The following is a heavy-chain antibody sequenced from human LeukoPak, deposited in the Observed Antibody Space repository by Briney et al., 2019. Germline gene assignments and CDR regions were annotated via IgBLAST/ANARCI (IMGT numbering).Heavy chain of an antibody. V-gene: IGHV3-23*01. CDR2: ISGSGGST. Sequence: PGGSLRLSCAASGFTFSSYAMSWVRQAPGKGLEWVSAISGSGGSTYYADPVKGRFTISRDNSKNTLYLQMNSLRAEDTAVYYCAKDGRLWFGELPFDYWGQGTLVTVSS. CDR1: GFTFSSYA. J-gene: IGHJ4*02. D-gene: IGHD3-10*01. CDR3: AKDGRLWFGELPFDY.